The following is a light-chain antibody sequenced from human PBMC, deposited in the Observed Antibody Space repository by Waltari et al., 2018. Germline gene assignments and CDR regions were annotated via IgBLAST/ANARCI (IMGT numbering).Light chain of an antibody. Sequence: QSVLTQPPSASGPPGQRVTISCSGSSSNIGSNTVNWYQQPPGTAPKLLTFRNNQRPSGVPDRFSGSQSGTSASLAISGLQSEDEADYYCAAWDDSLNGVVFGGGTKLTVL. J-gene: IGLJ2*01. V-gene: IGLV1-44*01. CDR2: RNN. CDR3: AAWDDSLNGVV. CDR1: SSNIGSNT.